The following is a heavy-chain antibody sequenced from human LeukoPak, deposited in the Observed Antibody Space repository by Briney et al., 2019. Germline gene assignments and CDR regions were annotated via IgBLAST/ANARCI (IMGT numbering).Heavy chain of an antibody. D-gene: IGHD5-12*01. CDR1: GFTFSSYA. V-gene: IGHV3-64*02. J-gene: IGHJ4*02. CDR2: ISSNGGNT. Sequence: GGSLRLSCAASGFTFSSYAMHWVRQAPGKGLEFVSAISSNGGNTYYADSVKGRFTISRSNSKNTLYLQMGSLRAEDMAVYYCARGGGYSGYDYDYWGQGTLVTVSS. CDR3: ARGGGYSGYDYDY.